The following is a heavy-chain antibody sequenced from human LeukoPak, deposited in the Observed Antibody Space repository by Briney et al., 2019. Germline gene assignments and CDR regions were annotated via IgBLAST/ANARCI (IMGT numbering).Heavy chain of an antibody. J-gene: IGHJ5*02. Sequence: ASVKVSCKASGYTFSDYYMHWVRQAPGQGPEWMGWINPNSAGTKYAQKFQGRVTMTWDTSISTAYMELSRLTFDDTAVYYCARHSKYANNWFDPWGQGTLVTVSA. CDR2: INPNSAGT. CDR3: ARHSKYANNWFDP. V-gene: IGHV1-2*02. D-gene: IGHD4-11*01. CDR1: GYTFSDYY.